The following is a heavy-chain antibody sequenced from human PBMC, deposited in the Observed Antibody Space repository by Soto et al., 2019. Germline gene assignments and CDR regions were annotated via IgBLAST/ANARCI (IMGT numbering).Heavy chain of an antibody. J-gene: IGHJ4*02. CDR1: GYNVNNYW. V-gene: IGHV5-51*01. CDR3: ARIPFAATGFYFDY. Sequence: GESLKISCKASGYNVNNYWIGWVRQMPEKGLEWMGFIYPDDSDTKYSPSFQGQVTISVDKSITTASLQWSSLKASDTAMYYCARIPFAATGFYFDYWAQGTLVTVSS. CDR2: IYPDDSDT. D-gene: IGHD6-13*01.